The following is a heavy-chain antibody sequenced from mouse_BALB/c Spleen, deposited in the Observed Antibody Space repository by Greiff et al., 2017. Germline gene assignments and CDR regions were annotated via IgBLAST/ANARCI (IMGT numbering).Heavy chain of an antibody. J-gene: IGHJ4*01. D-gene: IGHD1-1*01. CDR1: GYSITSGYY. CDR3: ARGDFNYYGSSYAMDY. Sequence: EVQLQESGPGLVKPSQSLSLTCSVTGYSITSGYYWNWIRQFPGNKLEWMGYISYDGSNNYNPSLKNRISITRDTSKNQFFLKLNSVTTEDTATYYCARGDFNYYGSSYAMDYWGQGTSVTVSS. CDR2: ISYDGSN. V-gene: IGHV3-6*02.